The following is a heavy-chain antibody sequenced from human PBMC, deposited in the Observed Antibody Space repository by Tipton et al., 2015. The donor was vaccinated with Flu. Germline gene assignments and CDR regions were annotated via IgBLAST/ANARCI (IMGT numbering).Heavy chain of an antibody. CDR2: IYHSGST. CDR1: GYSISSGYY. Sequence: TLSLTCIVSGYSISSGYYWGWIRQPPGKGLEWIGSIYHSGSTYYNPSLKSRVTISVDTSKNQFSLKLSSVTAADTAVYYCARRYYDSSGPLDYWGQGTLVTVSS. D-gene: IGHD3-22*01. J-gene: IGHJ4*02. V-gene: IGHV4-38-2*02. CDR3: ARRYYDSSGPLDY.